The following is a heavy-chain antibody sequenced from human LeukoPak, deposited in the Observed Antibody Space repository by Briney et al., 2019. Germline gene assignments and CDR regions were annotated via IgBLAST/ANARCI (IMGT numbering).Heavy chain of an antibody. V-gene: IGHV1-8*02. CDR2: MNPNSGNT. D-gene: IGHD2-2*01. CDR1: GYTFTSYG. CDR3: ARGLYFLGPAAMREDAFDI. Sequence: GASVKVSCKASGYTFTSYGMNWVRQAPGQGLEWMGWMNPNSGNTGYAQKFQGRVTMTRNTSISTAYMELSSLRSEDTAVYYCARGLYFLGPAAMREDAFDIWGQGTMVTVSS. J-gene: IGHJ3*02.